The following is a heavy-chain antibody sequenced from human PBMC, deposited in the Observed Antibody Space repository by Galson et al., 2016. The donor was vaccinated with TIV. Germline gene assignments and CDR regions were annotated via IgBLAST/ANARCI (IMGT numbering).Heavy chain of an antibody. CDR3: AQRRSAFSDGGGFYFTFAEYFQH. V-gene: IGHV2-5*01. CDR1: GFSLSTSGVG. Sequence: PALVKPTQTLTVTCSVSGFSLSTSGVGVGWIRQSPGGALEWLALIYWNDDKRYSPSLKSRLTITKDTSKNQVLLTVTNVDPVDTATYYCAQRRSAFSDGGGFYFTFAEYFQHWGQGTLVTVSS. D-gene: IGHD4-23*01. J-gene: IGHJ1*01. CDR2: IYWNDDK.